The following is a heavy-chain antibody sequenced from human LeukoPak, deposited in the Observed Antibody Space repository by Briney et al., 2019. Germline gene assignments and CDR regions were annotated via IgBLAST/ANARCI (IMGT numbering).Heavy chain of an antibody. CDR2: IWYDGSNK. CDR3: ARDGDSGDAFDI. V-gene: IGHV3-33*01. D-gene: IGHD4-17*01. CDR1: GFTFGSYG. J-gene: IGHJ3*02. Sequence: PGGSLRLSCAASGFTFGSYGMHWVRQAPGKGLEWVAVIWYDGSNKYYADSVKGRFTISRDNSKNTLYLQMNSLRAEDTAVYYCARDGDSGDAFDIWGQGTMVTVSS.